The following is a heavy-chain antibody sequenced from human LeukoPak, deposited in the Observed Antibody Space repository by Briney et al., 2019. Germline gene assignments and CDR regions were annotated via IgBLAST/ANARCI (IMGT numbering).Heavy chain of an antibody. CDR1: GFSFSTYG. V-gene: IGHV3-30*18. CDR2: ISYDGSNK. CDR3: AKEVVEYCSGGSCRTGYYYYMDV. D-gene: IGHD2-15*01. J-gene: IGHJ6*03. Sequence: GGSLRLSCAGSGFSFSTYGIHWVRQAPGKGLEWVAVISYDGSNKYYADSVKGRFTISRDNSKNTLYLQMNSLRAEDTAVYYCAKEVVEYCSGGSCRTGYYYYMDVWGKGTTVTVSS.